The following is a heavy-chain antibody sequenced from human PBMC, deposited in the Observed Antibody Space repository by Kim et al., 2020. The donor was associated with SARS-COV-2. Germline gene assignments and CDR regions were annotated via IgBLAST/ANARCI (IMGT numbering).Heavy chain of an antibody. Sequence: GESLKISCKGSGYNFANSWIGWVRQMPGRGLELMGIIHPPDSTIRYSPSFQGQVIISVDKSINTAYLQWSSLKASDTGIYYCARQGCSTTSCHTIDYWGQGTLVTVSS. CDR1: GYNFANSW. V-gene: IGHV5-51*01. D-gene: IGHD2-2*02. CDR3: ARQGCSTTSCHTIDY. J-gene: IGHJ4*02. CDR2: IHPPDSTI.